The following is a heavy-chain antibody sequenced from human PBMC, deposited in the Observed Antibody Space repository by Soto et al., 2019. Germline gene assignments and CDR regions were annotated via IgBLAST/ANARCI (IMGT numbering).Heavy chain of an antibody. CDR2: IIPILGIA. D-gene: IGHD6-19*01. J-gene: IGHJ5*02. CDR1: GGTFSSYT. CDR3: ARERGDSSGSAVSGNWFDP. V-gene: IGHV1-69*08. Sequence: QVKLVQSGAEVKKPGSSVKVSCKASGGTFSSYTISWVRQAPGQGLEWMGRIIPILGIANYAQKFQGRVTITADKSTSTAYMELSSLRPEDTAVYYCARERGDSSGSAVSGNWFDPWGQGTLVTVSS.